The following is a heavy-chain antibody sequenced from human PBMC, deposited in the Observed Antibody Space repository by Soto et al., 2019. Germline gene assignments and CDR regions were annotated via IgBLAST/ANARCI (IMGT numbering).Heavy chain of an antibody. J-gene: IGHJ5*02. CDR2: IYYSGST. CDR3: AGCNGVGPAAIPWFDP. CDR1: GGSISSSSYY. D-gene: IGHD2-2*01. V-gene: IGHV4-39*01. Sequence: PSETLSLTCTVSGGSISSSSYYWGWIRQPPGKGLEWIGSIYYSGSTYYNPSLKSRVTMSVDTSKNQFSLKLSSVTAADTAVYYCAGCNGVGPAAIPWFDPWGQGTLVTVSS.